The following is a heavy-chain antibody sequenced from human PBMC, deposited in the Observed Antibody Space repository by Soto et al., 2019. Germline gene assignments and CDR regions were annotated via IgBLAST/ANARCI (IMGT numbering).Heavy chain of an antibody. CDR3: ARDGDSSSWSFDY. Sequence: SVKVSCKASGGTFSSYTISWVRQAPGQGLEWMGRIIPILGIANYAQKFQGRVTITADKSTSTAYIELSSLRSEDTAVYYCARDGDSSSWSFDYWGQGTLVTVSS. CDR1: GGTFSSYT. CDR2: IIPILGIA. J-gene: IGHJ4*02. V-gene: IGHV1-69*04. D-gene: IGHD6-13*01.